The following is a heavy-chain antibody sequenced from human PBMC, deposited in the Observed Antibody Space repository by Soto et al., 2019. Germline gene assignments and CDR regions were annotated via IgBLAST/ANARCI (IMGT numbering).Heavy chain of an antibody. Sequence: SETLSLTCTVSGGSISSGGYYWSWIRQHPGKGLEWIGYIYYSGSTYYNPPLKSRVTISVDTSKNQFSLKLGSVTAADTAVYYCARVGRRSGCSGGSCYPLDFDYWGQGTLVTVSS. CDR1: GGSISSGGYY. J-gene: IGHJ4*02. CDR3: ARVGRRSGCSGGSCYPLDFDY. D-gene: IGHD2-15*01. V-gene: IGHV4-31*03. CDR2: IYYSGST.